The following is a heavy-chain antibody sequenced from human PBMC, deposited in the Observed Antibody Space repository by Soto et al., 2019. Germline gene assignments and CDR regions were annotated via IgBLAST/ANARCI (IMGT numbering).Heavy chain of an antibody. D-gene: IGHD3-16*01. J-gene: IGHJ5*02. V-gene: IGHV4-34*01. CDR2: INHSGST. CDR3: AARPGGNQFDR. Sequence: ASETLSLTCAVYGGSFSGYYWSWIRQPPGKGLEWIREINHSGSTNYNPSLKSRVTISVDTSKNQFSLKLSSVTATDTAVYYCAARPGGNQFDRWGQGTLVTVSS. CDR1: GGSFSGYY.